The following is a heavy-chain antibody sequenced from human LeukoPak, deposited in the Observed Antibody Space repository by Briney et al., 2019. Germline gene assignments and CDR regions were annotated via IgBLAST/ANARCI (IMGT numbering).Heavy chain of an antibody. V-gene: IGHV3-64*02. CDR1: GFTFSSYA. CDR3: ARGNRENYYYGLDV. Sequence: GGSLRLSCAASGFTFSSYAMHWVRQAPGKGLDYVSAINSNGGSTYYADSVKGRFTISRDNSKNTLYLQMGSLRAEVMAVYYCARGNRENYYYGLDVWGQGTTVTVSS. CDR2: INSNGGST. J-gene: IGHJ6*02.